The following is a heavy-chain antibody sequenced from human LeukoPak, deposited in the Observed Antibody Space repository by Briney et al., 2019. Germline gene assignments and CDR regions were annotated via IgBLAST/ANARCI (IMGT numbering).Heavy chain of an antibody. J-gene: IGHJ6*02. D-gene: IGHD2-2*01. Sequence: SETLSLTCTVSGGSISSYYWSWIRQPAGKGLEWIGRFYTSGSTNYNPPLKSRVTISLDTSKNQLSPKLRSVTAADTAVYYCARDGCSSTSCYSGMDVWGQGTTVTVSS. V-gene: IGHV4-4*07. CDR3: ARDGCSSTSCYSGMDV. CDR2: FYTSGST. CDR1: GGSISSYY.